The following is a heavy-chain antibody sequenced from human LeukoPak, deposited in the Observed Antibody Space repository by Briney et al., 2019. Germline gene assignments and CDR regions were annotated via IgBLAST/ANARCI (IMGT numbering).Heavy chain of an antibody. CDR3: AKDISSGPLDY. V-gene: IGHV3-9*01. Sequence: LSGGSLRLSCAASGFTFDDYAMHWVRQAPGKGLEWVSGISWNSGSIGYADSVKGRFTISRDNAKNSLYLQMNSLRAEDTALYYCAKDISSGPLDYWGQGTLVTVSS. CDR1: GFTFDDYA. J-gene: IGHJ4*02. CDR2: ISWNSGSI. D-gene: IGHD2-15*01.